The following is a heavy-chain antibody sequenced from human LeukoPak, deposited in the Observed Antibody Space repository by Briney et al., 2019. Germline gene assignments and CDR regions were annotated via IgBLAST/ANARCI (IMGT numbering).Heavy chain of an antibody. J-gene: IGHJ4*02. CDR1: GEFFSGYY. D-gene: IGHD3-10*01. V-gene: IGHV4-34*01. CDR3: ARLPLGAFGEVLNFDL. CDR2: INHSGTT. Sequence: SETLSLTCDVYGEFFSGYYWSWIRQPPGKGLEWIGDINHSGTTKYNPSLKSRVTVLIDISKSHFSLKVNSVTAADTAVYYCARLPLGAFGEVLNFDLWGQGTVVTVSS.